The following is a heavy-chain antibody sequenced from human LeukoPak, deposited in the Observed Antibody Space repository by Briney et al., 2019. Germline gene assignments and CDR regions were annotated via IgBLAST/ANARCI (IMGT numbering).Heavy chain of an antibody. V-gene: IGHV3-23*01. Sequence: GGSLRLSCAASGFTFSSYAMSSVRQAPGKGLEWVSAISGSGGSTYYADSVKGRLTISRDNSKNTLYLQMNSLRAEDTAVYYCASHYGSGSYSLRYFDYWGQGTLVTVSS. CDR3: ASHYGSGSYSLRYFDY. D-gene: IGHD3-10*01. CDR2: ISGSGGST. J-gene: IGHJ4*02. CDR1: GFTFSSYA.